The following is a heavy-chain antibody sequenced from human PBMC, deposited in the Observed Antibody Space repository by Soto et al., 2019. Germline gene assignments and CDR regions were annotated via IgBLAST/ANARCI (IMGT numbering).Heavy chain of an antibody. J-gene: IGHJ4*02. CDR3: ARVLRKYSSSYYF. Sequence: QVQLVQSGAEVKTPGASVKVSCKASGYTFTSYDINWVRQATGQGLEWLGWMNPSSGNTGYAQNFQGRVTMTRNTSISTAYMELSSLRSEDTAVYYCARVLRKYSSSYYFWGQGTLVTVSS. V-gene: IGHV1-8*01. CDR2: MNPSSGNT. D-gene: IGHD6-13*01. CDR1: GYTFTSYD.